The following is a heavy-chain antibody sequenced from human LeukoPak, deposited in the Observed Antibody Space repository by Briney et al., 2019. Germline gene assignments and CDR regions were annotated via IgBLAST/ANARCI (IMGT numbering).Heavy chain of an antibody. Sequence: GGSLRLSCAASGFTFSIYWMSWVRQAPGKGLEWVANIKQDGSEKYYVDSVKGRFTISRDNAKNSLYLQMNSLRAEDTAVYYCARVPGYCGGDCYFDYWGQGTLVTVSS. J-gene: IGHJ4*02. V-gene: IGHV3-7*01. CDR3: ARVPGYCGGDCYFDY. D-gene: IGHD2-21*02. CDR2: IKQDGSEK. CDR1: GFTFSIYW.